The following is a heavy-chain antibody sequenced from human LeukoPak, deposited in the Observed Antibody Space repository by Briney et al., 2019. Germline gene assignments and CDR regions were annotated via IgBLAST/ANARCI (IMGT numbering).Heavy chain of an antibody. D-gene: IGHD1-26*01. CDR1: GGSFSGYY. CDR2: IYYSGST. J-gene: IGHJ4*02. V-gene: IGHV4-59*01. CDR3: ARGGSDWTVFDY. Sequence: SETLSLTCAVYGGSFSGYYWSWIRQPPGKGLECIGYIYYSGSTNYSPSLKSRVTISADTSKNQFSLKLSSVTAADTAVYYCARGGSDWTVFDYWGRGILVTVSS.